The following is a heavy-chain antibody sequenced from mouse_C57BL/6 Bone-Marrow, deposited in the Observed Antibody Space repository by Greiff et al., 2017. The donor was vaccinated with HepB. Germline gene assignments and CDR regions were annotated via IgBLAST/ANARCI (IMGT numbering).Heavy chain of an antibody. J-gene: IGHJ4*01. Sequence: ESGPGLVTPSQSLSLTCSVTGYSITSGYYWNWIRQFPGNKLEWMGYISYDGSNNYNPSLKNRISITRDTSKNQFFLKLNSVTTEDTATYYCARDRYYGSPNYYAMDYWGQGTSVTVSS. CDR2: ISYDGSN. CDR1: GYSITSGYY. D-gene: IGHD1-1*01. CDR3: ARDRYYGSPNYYAMDY. V-gene: IGHV3-6*01.